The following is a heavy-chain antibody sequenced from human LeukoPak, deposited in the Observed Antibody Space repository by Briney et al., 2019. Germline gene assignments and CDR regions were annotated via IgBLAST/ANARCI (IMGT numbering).Heavy chain of an antibody. Sequence: GGSLRLSCAASGFTFNTYSMYWFRQAPGKGLEWVSSISSSSNHIYYADSVKGRFTISRDNSKNTLYLQVNSLRAEDTAMYYCARNILFAFDIWGQGTMVTVSS. J-gene: IGHJ3*02. CDR2: ISSSSNHI. D-gene: IGHD2/OR15-2a*01. CDR3: ARNILFAFDI. V-gene: IGHV3-21*04. CDR1: GFTFNTYS.